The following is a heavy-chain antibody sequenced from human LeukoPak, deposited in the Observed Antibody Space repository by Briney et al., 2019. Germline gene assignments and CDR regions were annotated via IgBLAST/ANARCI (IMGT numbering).Heavy chain of an antibody. J-gene: IGHJ4*02. CDR3: ARAQDYYDSSGYSQHFDY. CDR2: IYYSGST. CDR1: GGSISSYY. V-gene: IGHV4-59*01. Sequence: KPSETLSLTCTVSGGSISSYYWSWIRQPPGKGLEWIGYIYYSGSTNYNPSLKSRVTISVDTSKNQFSLKLSSVTAADTAVYYCARAQDYYDSSGYSQHFDYWGQGTLVTVSS. D-gene: IGHD3-22*01.